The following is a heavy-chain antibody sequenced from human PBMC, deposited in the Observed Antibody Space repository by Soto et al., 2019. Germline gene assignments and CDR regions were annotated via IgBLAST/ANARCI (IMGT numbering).Heavy chain of an antibody. CDR1: GFSLSTSGVG. CDR3: AHSSVDPTYYYDSSGSLDFDY. V-gene: IGHV2-5*01. Sequence: QITLKESGPTLVKPTQNLTLTCTFSGFSLSTSGVGVGWIRQPPGKALEWLALIYWNDGKRYSPSLKSRLTITKDTSKNQVVLTMTHMDPVDTAKYYCAHSSVDPTYYYDSSGSLDFDYWGQGTLVTVSS. CDR2: IYWNDGK. J-gene: IGHJ4*02. D-gene: IGHD3-22*01.